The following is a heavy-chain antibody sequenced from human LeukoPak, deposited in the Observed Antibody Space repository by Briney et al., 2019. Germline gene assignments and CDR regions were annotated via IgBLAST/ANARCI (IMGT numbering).Heavy chain of an antibody. CDR1: GYTFTSYD. D-gene: IGHD2-2*01. CDR2: MNPNSGNT. Sequence: GASVKVSCKASGYTFTSYDINWVRQATGQGLEWMGWMNPNSGNTGYAQKFQGRVTMTTDTSTSTAYMELRSLRSDDTAVYYCARYSGSCSSTSCYPGGWFDPWGQGTLVTVSS. CDR3: ARYSGSCSSTSCYPGGWFDP. J-gene: IGHJ5*02. V-gene: IGHV1-8*01.